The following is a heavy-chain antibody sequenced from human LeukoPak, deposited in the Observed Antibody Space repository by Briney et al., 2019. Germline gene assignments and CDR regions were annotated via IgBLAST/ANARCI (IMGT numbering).Heavy chain of an antibody. CDR2: IDPHNGDT. J-gene: IGHJ5*02. V-gene: IGHV1-2*02. Sequence: ASVKDSCKASGYNFRGYYIHWVRQAPGLGLEWMGWIDPHNGDTNYAQEFPGRVTMTSDTSLGTAYMEMTTLSSDDTAVYYCTRGGQWLELDLWGQGTLVTVSS. CDR3: TRGGQWLELDL. CDR1: GYNFRGYY. D-gene: IGHD6-19*01.